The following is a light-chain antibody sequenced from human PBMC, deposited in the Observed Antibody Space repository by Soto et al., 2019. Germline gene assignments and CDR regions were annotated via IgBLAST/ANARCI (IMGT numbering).Light chain of an antibody. CDR1: QSIGSW. J-gene: IGKJ1*01. Sequence: DIQMTQPPSTLSASVGDRVTITCRASQSIGSWLAWYQQKPGKAPNLLIYKASTLESGVPSRFSGSGSGTEFPLTISILQPDDFATYYCQQYNNYSPWAFGQGTKVEIK. V-gene: IGKV1-5*03. CDR2: KAS. CDR3: QQYNNYSPWA.